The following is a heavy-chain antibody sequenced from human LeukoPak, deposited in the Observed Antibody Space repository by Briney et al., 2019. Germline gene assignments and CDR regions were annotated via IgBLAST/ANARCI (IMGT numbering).Heavy chain of an antibody. CDR1: GYSISSYY. CDR2: ISYSVTT. D-gene: IGHD3-10*01. CDR3: ARLQRITMAGPDYWYFDL. J-gene: IGHJ2*01. V-gene: IGHV4-59*01. Sequence: SETLSLTCTVSGYSISSYYWSWIRQTPEDGLEWSAYISYSVTTNYNPSLKSRVTISVDTSNTQFSLKLNSVTGADTAVYYCARLQRITMAGPDYWYFDLWGRGTLVPVSS.